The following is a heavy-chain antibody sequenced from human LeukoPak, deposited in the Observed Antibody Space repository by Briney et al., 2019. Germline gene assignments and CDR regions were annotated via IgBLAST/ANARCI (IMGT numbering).Heavy chain of an antibody. CDR3: ARDVFAWGTSPNFFDY. CDR1: GFSFSTYS. V-gene: IGHV3-21*01. D-gene: IGHD2-21*01. Sequence: GGSLRLSCAVSGFSFSTYSMNWVRQAPGKGLEWVSSITSSSSYIYYADSVRGRFTISRDNAKNSLYLQMNSLRAEDTAVYYCARDVFAWGTSPNFFDYWGQGSLVTVSS. J-gene: IGHJ4*02. CDR2: ITSSSSYI.